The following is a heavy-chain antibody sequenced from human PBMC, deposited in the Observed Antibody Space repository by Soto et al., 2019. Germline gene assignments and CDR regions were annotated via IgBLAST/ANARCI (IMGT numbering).Heavy chain of an antibody. CDR3: ARGYGYYFDY. CDR1: GFTFSSYA. Sequence: EVQLVESGGGLVQPGGSLRLSCAASGFTFSSYAMHWVRQAPGKGLEYVSVISSNGSSTDYANSVKGRFTISRDNSKNTLYLQMGSLRAEDMAVYYCARGYGYYFDYWGQGTLVTVSS. J-gene: IGHJ4*02. CDR2: ISSNGSST. V-gene: IGHV3-64*01. D-gene: IGHD5-18*01.